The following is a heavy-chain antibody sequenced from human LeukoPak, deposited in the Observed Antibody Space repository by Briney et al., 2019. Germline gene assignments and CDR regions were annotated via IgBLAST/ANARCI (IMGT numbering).Heavy chain of an antibody. CDR3: ASERRYDFWSGYGY. D-gene: IGHD3-3*01. Sequence: GGSLRLSCAASGFTAVSSNYMSWVRQAPGRGLDGGSVIYSGGNTYYADFVKGRFTISRHNSKNTLYLQMNCLRAEDTAVYYCASERRYDFWSGYGYWGQGIQVTVSS. CDR1: GFTAVSSNY. V-gene: IGHV3-53*04. CDR2: IYSGGNT. J-gene: IGHJ4*02.